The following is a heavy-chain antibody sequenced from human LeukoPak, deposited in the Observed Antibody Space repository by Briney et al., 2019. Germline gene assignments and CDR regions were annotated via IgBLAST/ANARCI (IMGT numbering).Heavy chain of an antibody. CDR1: GFTFSTYE. CDR3: AELGITMIGGV. J-gene: IGHJ6*04. Sequence: GGSLRLSCAASGFTFSTYETDWVRQAPGKGLEWISYIDSNSRTIHYADSVRGRFTISRDNAKNSLFLQMNSLRAEDTAVYYCAELGITMIGGVWGKGTTVTISS. V-gene: IGHV3-48*03. CDR2: IDSNSRTI. D-gene: IGHD3-10*02.